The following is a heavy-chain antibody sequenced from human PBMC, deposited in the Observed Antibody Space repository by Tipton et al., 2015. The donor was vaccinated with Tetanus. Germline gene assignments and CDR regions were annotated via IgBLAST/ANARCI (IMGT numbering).Heavy chain of an antibody. CDR1: GFTFDDYA. V-gene: IGHV3-9*01. CDR3: ARQVALDF. CDR2: ISWNSGSI. Sequence: SLRLSCAASGFTFDDYAMHWVRQAPGKGLEWVSGISWNSGSIGYADSVKGRFTVSRDNARNSLSLEMNSLRDDDTAVYFCARQVALDFWGQGALVAVSS. J-gene: IGHJ4*02.